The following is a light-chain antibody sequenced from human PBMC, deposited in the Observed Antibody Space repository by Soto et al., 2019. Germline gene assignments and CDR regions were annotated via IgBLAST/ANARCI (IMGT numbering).Light chain of an antibody. Sequence: DIVLTQSPGTLSLSPGERVTLSCRATQSVASAYLAWYQQKPGQAPRLLIYGTSSRAAGIPDRFSGSGSGTDFTLTISRLEPEDSAVYYCQQYATSRWTFGQGTKVEI. CDR2: GTS. J-gene: IGKJ1*01. CDR1: QSVASAY. V-gene: IGKV3-20*01. CDR3: QQYATSRWT.